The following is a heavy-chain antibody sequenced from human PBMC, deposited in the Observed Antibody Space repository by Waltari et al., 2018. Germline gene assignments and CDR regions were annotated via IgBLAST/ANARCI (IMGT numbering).Heavy chain of an antibody. Sequence: EVQLLESGGGLVQPGGSLRLSCAASGFTFSSYAMSWVRQAPGKGLEWVSVIYSGGSTYYADALKGRFTISRDNSKNTLYLQMNSLRAEDTAVYYCARNSLYSGQDYWGQGTLVTVSS. CDR3: ARNSLYSGQDY. J-gene: IGHJ4*02. CDR1: GFTFSSYA. D-gene: IGHD1-7*01. CDR2: IYSGGST. V-gene: IGHV3-23*03.